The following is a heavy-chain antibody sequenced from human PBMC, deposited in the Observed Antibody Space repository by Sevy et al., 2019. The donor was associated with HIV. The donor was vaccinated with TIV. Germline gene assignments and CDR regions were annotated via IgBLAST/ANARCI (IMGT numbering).Heavy chain of an antibody. D-gene: IGHD3-22*01. Sequence: GGSLRLSCAASGFTFDDYAMHWVRQTPGRGLEWVSGISWNSGRVGYADSVKGRFTISRDNAKNSLYLQMNSLRVEDTALYFCAKDITMIVVADVHFDYWGRRTLVTVSS. V-gene: IGHV3-9*01. CDR3: AKDITMIVVADVHFDY. CDR1: GFTFDDYA. CDR2: ISWNSGRV. J-gene: IGHJ4*02.